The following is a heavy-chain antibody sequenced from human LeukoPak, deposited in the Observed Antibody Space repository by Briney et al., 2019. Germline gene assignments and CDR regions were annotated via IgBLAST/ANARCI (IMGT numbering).Heavy chain of an antibody. CDR2: ISSSGAGT. CDR3: AKVDSGYSSGWYDY. Sequence: GGSLRLSCAASGFTFCSYAMTWVRQAPGKGLEWVSGISSSGAGTYYSESVKGRFTISRDSAKNTVYLQMNTLRAEDTALYYCAKVDSGYSSGWYDYWGQGTLVTVSS. CDR1: GFTFCSYA. D-gene: IGHD6-19*01. V-gene: IGHV3-23*01. J-gene: IGHJ4*02.